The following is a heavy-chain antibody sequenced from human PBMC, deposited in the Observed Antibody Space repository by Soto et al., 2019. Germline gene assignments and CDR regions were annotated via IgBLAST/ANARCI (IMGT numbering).Heavy chain of an antibody. J-gene: IGHJ3*02. CDR1: GFTFSSYA. CDR3: ATAARGLVVVAVAGNDAFDI. V-gene: IGHV3-23*01. D-gene: IGHD6-19*01. CDR2: ISGSGGST. Sequence: GGSLRLSCAASGFTFSSYAMSWVRQAPGKGLEWVSAISGSGGSTYYADSVKGRFTISRDNSKNTLYLQMNSLRAEDTAVYYCATAARGLVVVAVAGNDAFDIWGQGTMVTVSS.